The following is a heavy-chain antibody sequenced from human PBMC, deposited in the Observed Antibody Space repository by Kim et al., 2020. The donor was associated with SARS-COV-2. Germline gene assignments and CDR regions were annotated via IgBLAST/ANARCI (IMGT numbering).Heavy chain of an antibody. V-gene: IGHV4-30-2*04. J-gene: IGHJ5*01. D-gene: IGHD6-13*01. Sequence: SHQNPSLRSRVTMSVDKSKNQFSLTLSSVTAADTAIYYCARGELALGLDSWGHGTLVTVSS. CDR3: ARGELALGLDS. CDR2: S.